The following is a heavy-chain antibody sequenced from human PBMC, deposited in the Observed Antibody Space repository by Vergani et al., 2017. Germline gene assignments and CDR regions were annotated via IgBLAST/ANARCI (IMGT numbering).Heavy chain of an antibody. J-gene: IGHJ4*02. Sequence: DVHLAESGGGFFQPGGSLRLSCSASGFSFNSYWMHWVRQVPGKGLLWVSRIKSDGSITAYADSVKGRFTISRDNAQNSLYLQMNSLRAEDTALYYCARRAYNWNDDYFDYWGQGTLVTVSS. CDR1: GFSFNSYW. CDR2: IKSDGSIT. V-gene: IGHV3-74*03. CDR3: ARRAYNWNDDYFDY. D-gene: IGHD1-1*01.